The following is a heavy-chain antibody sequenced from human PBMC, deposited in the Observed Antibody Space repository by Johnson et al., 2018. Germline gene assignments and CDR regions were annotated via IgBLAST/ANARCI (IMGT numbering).Heavy chain of an antibody. CDR3: ARAEYGDYSGYFQH. Sequence: QVQLQESGGGLVQPGGSLRLSCAASGFTFSSYAMHWVRQAPGKGLEWVAVISYDGSNKYYADSVKGRFTISRDNPKNTLYLQMNSLRAEDTAVYYCARAEYGDYSGYFQHWGQGTLVTVSS. CDR1: GFTFSSYA. D-gene: IGHD4-17*01. V-gene: IGHV3-30*14. J-gene: IGHJ1*01. CDR2: ISYDGSNK.